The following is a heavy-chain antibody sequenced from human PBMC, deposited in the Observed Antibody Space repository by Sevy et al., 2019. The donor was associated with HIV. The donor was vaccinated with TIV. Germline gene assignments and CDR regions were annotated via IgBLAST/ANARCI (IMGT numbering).Heavy chain of an antibody. CDR2: INHSGST. D-gene: IGHD3-16*02. V-gene: IGHV4-34*01. CDR1: GGSFSGYY. J-gene: IGHJ5*02. Sequence: SETLSLTCAVYGGSFSGYYWSWIRQPPGKGLEWIGEINHSGSTTYNPSLKSRVTISVDTSKNQFSLKLSSVTAADTAVYYCAGWGYDYVWGSYRPGRNWFDPWGQGTLVTVSS. CDR3: AGWGYDYVWGSYRPGRNWFDP.